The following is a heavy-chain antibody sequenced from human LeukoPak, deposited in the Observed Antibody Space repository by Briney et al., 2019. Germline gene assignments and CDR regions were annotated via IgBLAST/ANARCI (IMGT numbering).Heavy chain of an antibody. J-gene: IGHJ6*02. CDR3: ARMGYCSSTSCPPLTRMDV. V-gene: IGHV3-7*01. Sequence: GGSLRLSCAASGFTFSSYWMTWVRQAPGKGLEWVANIKQDGSEKYYMDSVKGRFTISRDNAKNSLYLQMNSLRAEDTAVYYCARMGYCSSTSCPPLTRMDVWGQGTTVTVSS. CDR1: GFTFSSYW. CDR2: IKQDGSEK. D-gene: IGHD2-2*01.